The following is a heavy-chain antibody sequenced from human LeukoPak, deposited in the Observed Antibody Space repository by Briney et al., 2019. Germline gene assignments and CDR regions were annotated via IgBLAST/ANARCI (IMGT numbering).Heavy chain of an antibody. Sequence: SDTLSLTCTVSGGSISSSSYYWGWIRQPPGKGLEGIGSIYYSGSTYYNPSLKSRVTISVDTSKTPFALKLSAVTAADTAVYYCARHSPPNWSGYYTPFDYWGQGTLVTVSS. CDR2: IYYSGST. D-gene: IGHD3-3*01. V-gene: IGHV4-39*01. J-gene: IGHJ4*02. CDR3: ARHSPPNWSGYYTPFDY. CDR1: GGSISSSSYY.